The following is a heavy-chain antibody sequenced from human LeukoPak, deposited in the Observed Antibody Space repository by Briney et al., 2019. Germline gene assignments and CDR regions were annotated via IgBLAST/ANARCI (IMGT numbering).Heavy chain of an antibody. CDR1: GGTFSSYA. D-gene: IGHD3-22*01. CDR3: ARGGGYDSSGYYDAFDV. V-gene: IGHV1-69*13. CDR2: IIPIFGTA. Sequence: GASVKVSCKASGGTFSSYAISWVRQAPGQGLEWMGGIIPIFGTANYAQKFQGRVTITADESTSTAYMELSSLRSEDTAVYYCARGGGYDSSGYYDAFDVWGQGTMVTVSS. J-gene: IGHJ3*01.